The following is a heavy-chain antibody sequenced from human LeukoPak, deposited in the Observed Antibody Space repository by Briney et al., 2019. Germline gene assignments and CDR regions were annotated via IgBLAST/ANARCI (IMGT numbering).Heavy chain of an antibody. V-gene: IGHV3-21*06. Sequence: PGGSLRLSCAASGFTFRRYSMNWVRQAPGKGLEWVSSISSTSTYLYYADSVKGRFTISRDNAKNFLYLQMNSLRAEDTAVYFCARSRTTVTKDALDYWGQGTLVTVSS. CDR1: GFTFRRYS. D-gene: IGHD4-17*01. CDR3: ARSRTTVTKDALDY. CDR2: ISSTSTYL. J-gene: IGHJ4*02.